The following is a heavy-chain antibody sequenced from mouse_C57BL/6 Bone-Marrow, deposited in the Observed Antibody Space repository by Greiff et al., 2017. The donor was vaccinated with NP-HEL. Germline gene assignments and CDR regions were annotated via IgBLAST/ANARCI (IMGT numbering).Heavy chain of an antibody. Sequence: EVKVVESGGDLVKPGGSLKLSCAASGFTFSSYGMSWVRQTPDKRLEWVATISSGGSYTYYLDSVKGRFTISRDNAKNTLYLQMSSLKSEDTAMYYCARLSSWGQGTSVTVSS. CDR2: ISSGGSYT. J-gene: IGHJ4*01. D-gene: IGHD1-3*01. CDR3: ARLSS. CDR1: GFTFSSYG. V-gene: IGHV5-6*01.